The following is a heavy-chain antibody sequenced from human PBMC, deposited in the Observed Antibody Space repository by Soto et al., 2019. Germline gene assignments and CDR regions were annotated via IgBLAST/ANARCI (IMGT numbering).Heavy chain of an antibody. Sequence: QVQLQESGPGLVNASETLSLTCSVSGGSINSAAYYWSWVRQRPGRGLEWIGYIFHTGSRYYTASLKTRLTISVDTSKNQFSLKLDSVTAADTAVYYCASLSGGRFLDKGDYWGQGIQVTVSS. CDR2: IFHTGSR. J-gene: IGHJ4*02. CDR3: ASLSGGRFLDKGDY. D-gene: IGHD3-3*01. CDR1: GGSINSAAYY. V-gene: IGHV4-31*03.